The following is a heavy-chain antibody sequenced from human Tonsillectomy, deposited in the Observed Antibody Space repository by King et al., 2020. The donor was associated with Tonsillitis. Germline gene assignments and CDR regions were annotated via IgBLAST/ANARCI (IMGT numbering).Heavy chain of an antibody. J-gene: IGHJ4*02. CDR1: GGSVSSGSYY. Sequence: QLQESGPGLVKPSETLSLTCTVSGGSVSSGSYYWSWIRQPPGKGLEWIGYIYYSGSTNYNPSLKSRVTISVDTSKNQFSLKLSSVTAADTAVYYCARMDSGSYGWADCWGQGTLVTVSS. V-gene: IGHV4-61*01. CDR3: ARMDSGSYGWADC. D-gene: IGHD1-26*01. CDR2: IYYSGST.